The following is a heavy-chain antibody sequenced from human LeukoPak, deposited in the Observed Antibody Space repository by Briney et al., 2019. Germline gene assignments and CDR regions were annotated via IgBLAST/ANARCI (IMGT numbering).Heavy chain of an antibody. Sequence: SETLSLTCIVSGDSISNYYWSWIRQPAGKGLEWVGRIYTSGSTNYNPSLKSRVTMSVDTSKNQFSLKLTSVTAADTAVYYCAREAAAGTFYFDYWGQGTLVTVSS. CDR2: IYTSGST. D-gene: IGHD6-13*01. V-gene: IGHV4-4*07. J-gene: IGHJ4*02. CDR1: GDSISNYY. CDR3: AREAAAGTFYFDY.